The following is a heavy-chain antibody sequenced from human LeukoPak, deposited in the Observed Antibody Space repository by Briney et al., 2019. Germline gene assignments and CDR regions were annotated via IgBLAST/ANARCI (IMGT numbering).Heavy chain of an antibody. CDR1: GYTFTGYY. Sequence: ASVKVSCKASGYTFTGYYMHWVRQAPGQGLEWMGRINPNSGGTNYAQKFQGRVTMTRDTSISTAYMELSRLRSDDTAVYYGARARGTSGSYFREDFDYWGQGTLVTVSS. CDR2: INPNSGGT. D-gene: IGHD3-10*01. V-gene: IGHV1-2*06. J-gene: IGHJ4*02. CDR3: ARARGTSGSYFREDFDY.